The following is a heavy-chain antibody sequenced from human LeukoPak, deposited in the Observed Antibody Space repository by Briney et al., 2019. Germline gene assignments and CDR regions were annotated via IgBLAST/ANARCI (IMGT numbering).Heavy chain of an antibody. CDR1: GYTFTSYA. Sequence: ASVKVSCKASGYTFTSYAMNWVRQAPGQGLEWMGWINTNTGNPTYAQGFTGRFVFSLDTSVSTAYLQISSLKAEDTAVYYCARGRKNYYDSSGPLGGYYYYMDVWGKGTTVTVSS. V-gene: IGHV7-4-1*02. J-gene: IGHJ6*03. D-gene: IGHD3-22*01. CDR2: INTNTGNP. CDR3: ARGRKNYYDSSGPLGGYYYYMDV.